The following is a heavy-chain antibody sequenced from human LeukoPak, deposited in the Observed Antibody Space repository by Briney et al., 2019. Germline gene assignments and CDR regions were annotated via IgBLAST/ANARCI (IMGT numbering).Heavy chain of an antibody. V-gene: IGHV3-64D*06. J-gene: IGHJ4*02. Sequence: GGSLRLSCSASGFSFSTYAVHWVRQAPGKGLEYVSGITSSGADTYYADSVKGRFTISRDNSRNTLYLQMSSLRAEDTAIYYCVKDGLVAGMLWYFDSWGQGTLVTVST. CDR1: GFSFSTYA. CDR3: VKDGLVAGMLWYFDS. D-gene: IGHD6-19*01. CDR2: ITSSGADT.